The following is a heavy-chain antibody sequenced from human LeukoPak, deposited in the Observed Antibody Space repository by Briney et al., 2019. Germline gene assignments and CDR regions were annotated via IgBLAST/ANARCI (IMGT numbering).Heavy chain of an antibody. J-gene: IGHJ4*02. CDR1: GGSFSGYY. CDR2: INHSGST. V-gene: IGHV4-34*01. CDR3: ARGLKEGVALTFDY. D-gene: IGHD3-3*01. Sequence: SETLSLTCAVYGGSFSGYYWSWIRQPPGKGLEWIGEINHSGSTNYNPSLKSRVTISVDTSKNQFSLKLSSVTAADTAVYYCARGLKEGVALTFDYWGQGTLVTVSS.